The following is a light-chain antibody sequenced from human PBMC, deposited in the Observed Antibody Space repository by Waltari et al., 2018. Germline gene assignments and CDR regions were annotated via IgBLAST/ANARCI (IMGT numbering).Light chain of an antibody. CDR3: VAWDDSLSATV. CDR1: SSTRGSNY. CDR2: RND. J-gene: IGLJ3*02. Sequence: QSVLTQPPSASGTPGQRVTISCSGSSSTRGSNYVYWYQHLPGPAPKLLIYRNDQRPSGVPDRFSGSKSGTSASLAISELRSEDEADYYCVAWDDSLSATVFGGGTKLTVL. V-gene: IGLV1-47*01.